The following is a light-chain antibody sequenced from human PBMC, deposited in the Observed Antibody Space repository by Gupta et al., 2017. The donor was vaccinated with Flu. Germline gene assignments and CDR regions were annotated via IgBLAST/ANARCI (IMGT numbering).Light chain of an antibody. CDR3: QQWLRALS. V-gene: IGKV4-1*01. CDR2: WAS. CDR1: QSVLYSLNNKNY. Sequence: DIVMTQSPDSLSVSLGERATINCKSSQSVLYSLNNKNYLAWYQQKPGQAPKLLIYWASTRASGVPDRFSGSGSGTDFTLTISSLQAEDVAVYYCQQWLRALSFGGGTKVEIK. J-gene: IGKJ4*01.